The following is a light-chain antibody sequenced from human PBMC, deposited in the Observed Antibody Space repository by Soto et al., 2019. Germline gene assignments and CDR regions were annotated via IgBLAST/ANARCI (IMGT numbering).Light chain of an antibody. Sequence: QSVLTQTASVSGSPGQSITMSCTGTSSDVGGYNFVSWYQQHPGKAPKLIVHEVANRLSGVSGRFSGSKSGNTAFLTISGLQAEDEAIYYCASKTTSSTVLFGGGTKLTVL. CDR3: ASKTTSSTVL. CDR1: SSDVGGYNF. V-gene: IGLV2-14*03. CDR2: EVA. J-gene: IGLJ2*01.